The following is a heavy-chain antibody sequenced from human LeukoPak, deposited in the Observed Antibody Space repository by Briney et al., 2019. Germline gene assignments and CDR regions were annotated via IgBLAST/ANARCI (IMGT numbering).Heavy chain of an antibody. J-gene: IGHJ3*02. Sequence: GASVKVSCKASGYTFTSYYMHWVRQAPGQGLEWMGIINPSGGSTSYAQKFQGRVTMTRDTSTSPVYMELSSLRSEDTAVYYCARDMITFGGVSAFDIWGQGTMVTVSS. CDR3: ARDMITFGGVSAFDI. D-gene: IGHD3-16*01. CDR1: GYTFTSYY. V-gene: IGHV1-46*01. CDR2: INPSGGST.